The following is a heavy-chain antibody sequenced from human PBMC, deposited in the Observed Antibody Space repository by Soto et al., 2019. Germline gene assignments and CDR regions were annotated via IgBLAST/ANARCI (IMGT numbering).Heavy chain of an antibody. CDR2: IYYSGST. Sequence: QVQLQESGPGLVKPSQTLSLTCTVSGGSISSGGYYWSWIRQHPGKGLEWIGYIYYSGSTYYNPSLKSRVTISVDTSKNQFSLKLSSVTAADTAVYYCARAHWSREFVVVTATYFDYWGQGTLVTVSS. J-gene: IGHJ4*02. D-gene: IGHD2-21*02. V-gene: IGHV4-31*03. CDR3: ARAHWSREFVVVTATYFDY. CDR1: GGSISSGGYY.